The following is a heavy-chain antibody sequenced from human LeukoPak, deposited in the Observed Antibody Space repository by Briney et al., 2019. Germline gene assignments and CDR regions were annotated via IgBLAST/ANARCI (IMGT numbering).Heavy chain of an antibody. Sequence: ASVKVSCKASGYTFTSYGISWVRQAPGQGLEWMGWISAYNGNTNYAQKLQGRVTMTTDTSTSTAYVELRSLRSDDTAVYYCARGAGGGYYRNWFDPWGQGTLVTVSS. D-gene: IGHD3-22*01. CDR1: GYTFTSYG. CDR3: ARGAGGGYYRNWFDP. V-gene: IGHV1-18*01. J-gene: IGHJ5*02. CDR2: ISAYNGNT.